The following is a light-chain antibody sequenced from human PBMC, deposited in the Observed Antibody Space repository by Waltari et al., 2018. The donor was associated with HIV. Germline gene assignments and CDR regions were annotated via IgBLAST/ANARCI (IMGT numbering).Light chain of an antibody. CDR3: SSYAGGRGGV. J-gene: IGLJ1*01. CDR1: SSDGGAYNF. Sequence: SALTQPPSASGSPGQSVTLPCTGTSSDGGAYNFFSWYKPHPGKAPQLMIYEVTKRPSGVPARFSGSKSGNTASLTVSGLQAEDEADYYCSSYAGGRGGVFGTGTTVTVL. CDR2: EVT. V-gene: IGLV2-8*01.